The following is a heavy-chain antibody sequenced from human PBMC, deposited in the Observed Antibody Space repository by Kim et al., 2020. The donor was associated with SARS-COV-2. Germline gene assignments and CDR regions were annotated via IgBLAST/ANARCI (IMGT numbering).Heavy chain of an antibody. D-gene: IGHD3-16*02. J-gene: IGHJ4*02. Sequence: LKSRVTISVYTSKNQFSLKLSPVTAADTAVYYCARGRDDYIWGSYRLFDYWGQGTLVSVSS. V-gene: IGHV4-39*01. CDR3: ARGRDDYIWGSYRLFDY.